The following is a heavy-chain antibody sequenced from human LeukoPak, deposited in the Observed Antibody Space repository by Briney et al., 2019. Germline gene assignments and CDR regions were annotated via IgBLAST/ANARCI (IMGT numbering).Heavy chain of an antibody. CDR3: ARPSTSKWGIDF. J-gene: IGHJ4*02. CDR1: GYTFTSYG. D-gene: IGHD3-16*01. CDR2: ISAYNGNT. Sequence: GASVKVSCKASGYTFTSYGITWVRQAPGQGLEWMGWISAYNGNTNSAQKFQGRLTMTTDTSTSTAYMELRTLTSDDTAVYYCARPSTSKWGIDFWGQGTLVTVSS. V-gene: IGHV1-18*01.